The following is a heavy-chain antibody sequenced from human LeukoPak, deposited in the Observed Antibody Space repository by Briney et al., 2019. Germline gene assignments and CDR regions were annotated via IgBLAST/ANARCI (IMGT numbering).Heavy chain of an antibody. CDR3: ARGPHSGWIDY. D-gene: IGHD6-19*01. V-gene: IGHV1-18*01. CDR1: VYTFTSYY. CDR2: ISPYNANT. J-gene: IGHJ4*02. Sequence: GSVKVSCKASVYTFTSYYISWVRQAPGQGLEWMGWISPYNANTNYAQKLQGRITMTTDTSTSTAYMELRSLRSDDTAVYYCARGPHSGWIDYWGQGTLVTVSS.